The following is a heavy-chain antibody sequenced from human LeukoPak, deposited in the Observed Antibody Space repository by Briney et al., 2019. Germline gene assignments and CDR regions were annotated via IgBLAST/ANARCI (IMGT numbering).Heavy chain of an antibody. CDR3: AAYMIVVDQSPFDI. J-gene: IGHJ3*02. D-gene: IGHD3-22*01. CDR2: IYHSGST. CDR1: GGSISSGGYS. Sequence: SQTLSLTCAVSGGSISSGGYSWSWIRQPPGKGLEWIGYIYHSGSTNYNPSLKSRVTISVDTSKNQFSLKLSSVTAADTAVYYCAAYMIVVDQSPFDIWGQGTMVTVSS. V-gene: IGHV4-30-2*01.